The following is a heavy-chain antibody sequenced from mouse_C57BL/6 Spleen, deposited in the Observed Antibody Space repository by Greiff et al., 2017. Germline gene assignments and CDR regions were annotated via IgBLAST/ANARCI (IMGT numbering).Heavy chain of an antibody. D-gene: IGHD2-5*01. CDR1: GYTFTSYW. CDR3: TRPYYSNPWAFDY. CDR2: IYPGSGST. V-gene: IGHV1-55*01. Sequence: VQLQQPGAELVKPGASVKLSCKASGYTFTSYWITWVKQRPGQGLEWIGDIYPGSGSTNYNEKFKSKATLTVDTSSSTAYMQLSSLTSEDSAVYYCTRPYYSNPWAFDYWGQGATLTVSS. J-gene: IGHJ2*01.